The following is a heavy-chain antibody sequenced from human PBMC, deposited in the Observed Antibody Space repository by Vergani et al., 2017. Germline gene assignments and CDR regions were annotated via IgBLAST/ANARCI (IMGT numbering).Heavy chain of an antibody. V-gene: IGHV3-30-3*01. CDR1: GFTFSSYA. Sequence: QVQLVESGGGVVQPGRSLRLSCAASGFTFSSYAMHWVRQAPGKGLEWVAVISYDGSNKYYADSVKGRFTISRDNSKNTLYLQMNSLRAEDTAVYYCASADSDSLFDYWGQGTLVTVSS. D-gene: IGHD4-11*01. CDR2: ISYDGSNK. J-gene: IGHJ4*02. CDR3: ASADSDSLFDY.